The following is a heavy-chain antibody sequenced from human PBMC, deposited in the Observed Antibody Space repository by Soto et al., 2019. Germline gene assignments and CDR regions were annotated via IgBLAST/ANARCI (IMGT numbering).Heavy chain of an antibody. Sequence: EVQLVESGGGEVQPGGSLRLSCAASGFSFSQYWLSWVRQDPGKGPEWVAKINQDGDDKKYVGSVKGRFTISRDNAKNSLYLQMNSLRAEDTAVYYCTRLYDDPWGQGTLVTVSS. J-gene: IGHJ5*01. V-gene: IGHV3-7*03. CDR3: TRLYDDP. CDR1: GFSFSQYW. D-gene: IGHD3-16*01. CDR2: INQDGDDK.